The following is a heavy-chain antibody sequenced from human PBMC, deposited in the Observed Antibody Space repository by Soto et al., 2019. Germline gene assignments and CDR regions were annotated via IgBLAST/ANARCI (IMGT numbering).Heavy chain of an antibody. Sequence: ASVKVSCKASGYTFTSYGISWVRQAPGQGLEWMGWISAYNGNTNYAQKLQGRVTMTTDTSTSTAYMELRSLRSDDTAVYYCARSPSGYCSGGSCYGLYFDYWGQGTLVTVSS. CDR3: ARSPSGYCSGGSCYGLYFDY. CDR2: ISAYNGNT. V-gene: IGHV1-18*01. D-gene: IGHD2-15*01. J-gene: IGHJ4*02. CDR1: GYTFTSYG.